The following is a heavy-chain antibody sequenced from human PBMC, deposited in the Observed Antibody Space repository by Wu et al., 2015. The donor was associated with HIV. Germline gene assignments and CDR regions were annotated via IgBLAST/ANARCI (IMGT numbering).Heavy chain of an antibody. J-gene: IGHJ4*02. CDR3: ARGEFFDTSGFYYACLDY. D-gene: IGHD3-22*01. Sequence: VHLVQSGAEVRKPGASLNISCKASGYSFRDYYIHWVRQAPGQGLEWMGWVNIKYGGTNYARKFQGRITVTADTSITTAYMQLHRVTSDDTAVYYCARGEFFDTSGFYYACLDYWGQGTLATVSS. CDR2: VNIKYGGT. CDR1: GYSFRDYY. V-gene: IGHV1-2*02.